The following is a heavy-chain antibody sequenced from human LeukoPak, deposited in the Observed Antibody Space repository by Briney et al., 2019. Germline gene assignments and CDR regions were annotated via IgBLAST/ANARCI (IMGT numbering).Heavy chain of an antibody. V-gene: IGHV1-2*02. CDR2: INPNSGGT. CDR1: GYTFTGYY. CDR3: ARGFCSSTSCDDAFDI. Sequence: ASVKVSCKASGYTFTGYYMHWVRQAPGQGLEWMGWINPNSGGTNYAQKFQGRVTMTRDTSISTAYMELSRLRSDDTAVYYCARGFCSSTSCDDAFDIWGQGTMVTVSS. D-gene: IGHD2-2*01. J-gene: IGHJ3*02.